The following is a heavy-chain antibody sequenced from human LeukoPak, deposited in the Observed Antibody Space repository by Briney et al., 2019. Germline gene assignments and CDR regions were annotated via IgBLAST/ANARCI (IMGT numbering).Heavy chain of an antibody. J-gene: IGHJ5*02. V-gene: IGHV1-18*01. D-gene: IGHD2-2*01. Sequence: ASVKVSCKASGYSFTSYSINWARQAPGQGLEWMGWISVYNGNTNYAQKLQGRITMTTDTSTSTAYMELRSLRSDDTAVYYCASIVVVPAAPRYWFDPWGQGTLVTVSS. CDR3: ASIVVVPAAPRYWFDP. CDR1: GYSFTSYS. CDR2: ISVYNGNT.